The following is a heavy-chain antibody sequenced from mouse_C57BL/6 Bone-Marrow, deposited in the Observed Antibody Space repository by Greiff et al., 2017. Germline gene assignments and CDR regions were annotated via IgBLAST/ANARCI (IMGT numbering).Heavy chain of an antibody. CDR2: INPNNGGT. CDR1: GYTFTDYY. CDR3: ARSGLLRRYFDV. D-gene: IGHD2-3*01. Sequence: SGPVLVKPGASVKISCKASGYTFTDYYMNWVKQSHGKSLEWIGDINPNNGGTSYNQKFKGKATLTVDKSSSTAYMELRSLTSEDTAVYYCARSGLLRRYFDVWGTGTTVTVSS. V-gene: IGHV1-26*01. J-gene: IGHJ1*03.